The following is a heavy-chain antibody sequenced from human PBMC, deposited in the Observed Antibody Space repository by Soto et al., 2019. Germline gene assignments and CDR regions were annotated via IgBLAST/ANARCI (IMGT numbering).Heavy chain of an antibody. Sequence: GGSLRLSCAASGFTFSSYWMHWVRQAPGKGLVWVSRINSDGSSTSYADYVKGRSTISRDNAKNTLYLQMNSRRAEDTAVYYCARCGYCSITSCYTWVGWFDPWGQGTLVTVSS. V-gene: IGHV3-74*01. CDR2: INSDGSST. D-gene: IGHD2-2*02. J-gene: IGHJ5*02. CDR3: ARCGYCSITSCYTWVGWFDP. CDR1: GFTFSSYW.